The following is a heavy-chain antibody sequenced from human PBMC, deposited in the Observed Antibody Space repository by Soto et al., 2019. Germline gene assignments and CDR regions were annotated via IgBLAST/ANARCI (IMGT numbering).Heavy chain of an antibody. V-gene: IGHV4-34*01. Sequence: SETLSLSCAVYGGSFSGYYWSWIRKPPGKGLEWIGEINHSGSTNYNPSLKSRVTISVDTSKNHFSLKLSSVTAADTAVYYCARGRRLRPPAAAIPARGNWFDPWGQGTLVTVSS. J-gene: IGHJ5*02. CDR3: ARGRRLRPPAAAIPARGNWFDP. D-gene: IGHD2-2*02. CDR2: INHSGST. CDR1: GGSFSGYY.